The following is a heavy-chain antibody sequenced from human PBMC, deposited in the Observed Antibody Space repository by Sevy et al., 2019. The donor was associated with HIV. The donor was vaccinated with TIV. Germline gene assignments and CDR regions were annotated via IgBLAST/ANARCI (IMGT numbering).Heavy chain of an antibody. Sequence: GQSLKISCAASGFTFSSYGMHWLRQAPGKGLQWVAVISYDRSNKYDADSVKGRFTISRDNSKIRLYLQMNSLRAEDTAVYYCAKSLERLRELLSLDYWGQGTAVTVSS. CDR1: GFTFSSYG. D-gene: IGHD3-10*01. CDR3: AKSLERLRELLSLDY. V-gene: IGHV3-30*18. J-gene: IGHJ4*02. CDR2: ISYDRSNK.